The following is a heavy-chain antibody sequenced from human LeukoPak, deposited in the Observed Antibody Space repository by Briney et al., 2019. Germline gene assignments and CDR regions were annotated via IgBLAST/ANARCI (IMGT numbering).Heavy chain of an antibody. Sequence: PGGYLRLSCTASGFTVNRYAMHWVRQAPGKGLEWVAVISIDGSQKHYADSVKGRFTISRDNSKNTLFLQMNSLRPEDTAVYYCARDGGIAVCGGFDHWGQGTLVTVSS. J-gene: IGHJ4*02. CDR2: ISIDGSQK. CDR1: GFTVNRYA. V-gene: IGHV3-30-3*01. CDR3: ARDGGIAVCGGFDH. D-gene: IGHD6-19*01.